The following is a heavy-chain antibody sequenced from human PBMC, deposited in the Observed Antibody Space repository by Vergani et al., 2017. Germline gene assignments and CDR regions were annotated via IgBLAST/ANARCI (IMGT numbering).Heavy chain of an antibody. D-gene: IGHD1-26*01. V-gene: IGHV4-59*01. CDR3: ARGANSGSYFDY. J-gene: IGHJ4*02. CDR2: IYYSGST. Sequence: QVQLQESGPGLVKPSETLSLTCTVSGGSISSYYWSWIRQPPGKGLEWIGYIYYSGSTNYNPSLKSRCTISVDTSKNQFSLKLSSVTAADTAVYYCARGANSGSYFDYWGQGTLVTVSS. CDR1: GGSISSYY.